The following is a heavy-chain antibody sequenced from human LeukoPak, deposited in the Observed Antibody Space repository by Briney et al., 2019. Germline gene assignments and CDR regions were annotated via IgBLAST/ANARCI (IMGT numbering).Heavy chain of an antibody. CDR1: GFTFSNYY. CDR2: ISGSSGST. J-gene: IGHJ4*02. CDR3: ARENGQLVQDY. Sequence: GGSLRLSCAASGFTFSNYYMSWIRQAPGKGLEWVSYISGSSGSTNYADSVMGRFTISRDNAKNTLYLQMNSLRAEDTAVYYCARENGQLVQDYWGQGTLVTVSS. D-gene: IGHD6-13*01. V-gene: IGHV3-11*06.